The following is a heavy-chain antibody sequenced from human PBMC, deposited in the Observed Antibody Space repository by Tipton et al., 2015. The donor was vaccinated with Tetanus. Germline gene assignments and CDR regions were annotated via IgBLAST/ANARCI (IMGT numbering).Heavy chain of an antibody. V-gene: IGHV3-48*03. CDR1: GFTFSSYE. CDR2: ISGSGNTI. CDR3: ASGWGHFYDSSGYYLAKDS. J-gene: IGHJ4*02. D-gene: IGHD3-22*01. Sequence: SLRLSCAASGFTFSSYEMNWVRQAPGKGLEWVSYISGSGNTINYADSVRGRFTISRDNAKNSLHLQMNSLRAEDTAVYYCASGWGHFYDSSGYYLAKDSWGQGTLVTVSS.